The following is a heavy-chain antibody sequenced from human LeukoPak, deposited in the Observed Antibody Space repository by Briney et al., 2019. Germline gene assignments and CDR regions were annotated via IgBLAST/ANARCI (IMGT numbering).Heavy chain of an antibody. D-gene: IGHD6-13*01. V-gene: IGHV3-21*01. CDR3: ARDLSSNSFDY. CDR1: GFILSSYS. J-gene: IGHJ4*02. Sequence: PGGSLRLSCAASGFILSSYSMNWVRQAPGKGLEWVSSISSSSSYIYYADSVKGRFTISRDNAKNSLYLQMNSLRAEDTAVHYCARDLSSNSFDYWGQGTLVTVSS. CDR2: ISSSSSYI.